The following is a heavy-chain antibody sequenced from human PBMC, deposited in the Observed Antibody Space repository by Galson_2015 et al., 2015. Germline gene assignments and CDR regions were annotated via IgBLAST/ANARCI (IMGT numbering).Heavy chain of an antibody. Sequence: SLRLSCAASGFTFSSYGMHWVRQAPGKGLEWVAVISYDGSNKYYADSVKGRFTISRDNSKNTLYLQMNSLRAEDTAVYYCAKDLDDSSGYAFDIRGQGTMVTVSS. CDR3: AKDLDDSSGYAFDI. CDR2: ISYDGSNK. V-gene: IGHV3-30*18. J-gene: IGHJ3*02. CDR1: GFTFSSYG. D-gene: IGHD3-22*01.